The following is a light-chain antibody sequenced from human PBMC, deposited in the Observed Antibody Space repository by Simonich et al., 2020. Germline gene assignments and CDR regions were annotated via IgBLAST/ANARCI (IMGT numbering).Light chain of an antibody. Sequence: QSALTQPASVSGSPGQSITISCTGTSSDVGGYNFVTWYQQHPGNAPKLRIYDVSNRPSGVSNRCSGSKSGNTASLTISGLQAEDEADYYCSSYTSSSTWVFGGGTKLTVL. CDR1: SSDVGGYNF. CDR3: SSYTSSSTWV. CDR2: DVS. V-gene: IGLV2-14*03. J-gene: IGLJ3*02.